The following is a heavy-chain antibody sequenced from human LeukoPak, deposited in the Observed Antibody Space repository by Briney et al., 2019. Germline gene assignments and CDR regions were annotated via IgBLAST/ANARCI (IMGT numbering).Heavy chain of an antibody. V-gene: IGHV4-38-2*01. CDR2: IYHRGNT. D-gene: IGHD1-1*01. CDR1: GYSIRSGYY. Sequence: SEILSLTCGVPGYSIRSGYYWAWIRQSPGKGLEWIESIYHRGNTLYNPSLKSRVTISVDTSKNHLSLELTSVTGADTAVYFCARAPSGIATTGNYYYYYYMDVWGKGTTVTVSS. CDR3: ARAPSGIATTGNYYYYYYMDV. J-gene: IGHJ6*03.